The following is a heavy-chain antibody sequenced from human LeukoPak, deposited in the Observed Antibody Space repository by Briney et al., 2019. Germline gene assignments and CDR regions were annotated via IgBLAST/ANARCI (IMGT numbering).Heavy chain of an antibody. CDR2: ISGSGGST. CDR1: GFTFSSYA. CDR3: AKLPTPIVVAPAAMWGYYYYYMDV. Sequence: GGSLRLSCAASGFTFSSYAMSWVRQAPGKGLEWVSAISGSGGSTYYADSVKGRFAISRDNSKNTLYLQMNSLRAEDTAVYYCAKLPTPIVVAPAAMWGYYYYYMDVWGKGTTVTVSS. D-gene: IGHD2-2*01. J-gene: IGHJ6*03. V-gene: IGHV3-23*01.